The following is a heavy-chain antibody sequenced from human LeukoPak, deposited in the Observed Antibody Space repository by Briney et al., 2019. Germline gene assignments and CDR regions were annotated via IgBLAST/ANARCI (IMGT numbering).Heavy chain of an antibody. V-gene: IGHV3-30*02. CDR1: GFTFSTYW. CDR3: AKPTAGSPTAAGLDY. Sequence: GGSLRLSCAASGFTFSTYWMTRVRQAPGKGLEWVSYISFSGSNVHYADSVKGRFTISRDNSKSTLFLQMNSLRPEDTAVYYCAKPTAGSPTAAGLDYWGQGTLVTVSS. D-gene: IGHD4-17*01. CDR2: ISFSGSNV. J-gene: IGHJ4*02.